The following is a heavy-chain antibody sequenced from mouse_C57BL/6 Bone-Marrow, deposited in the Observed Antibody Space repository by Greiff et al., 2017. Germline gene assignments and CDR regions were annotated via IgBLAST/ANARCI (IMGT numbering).Heavy chain of an antibody. V-gene: IGHV1-4*01. J-gene: IGHJ4*01. D-gene: IGHD2-3*01. CDR3: ARWDGYFLAIAD. Sequence: QVQLQQSGAELARPGASVKMSCKASGYTFTSYTMHWVKQRPGQGLEWIGYINPSSGYTKYNQKFKDKATLTADKSSSTAYMQLSSLTSEDSAVYYCARWDGYFLAIADWRQGTSVTVSS. CDR1: GYTFTSYT. CDR2: INPSSGYT.